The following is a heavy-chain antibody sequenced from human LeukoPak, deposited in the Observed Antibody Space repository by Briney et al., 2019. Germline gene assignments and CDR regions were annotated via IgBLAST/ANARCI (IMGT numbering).Heavy chain of an antibody. J-gene: IGHJ4*02. V-gene: IGHV3-21*01. Sequence: PGGSLRLSCAASGFTFSSYSMNWVRQAPGKGLEWVSSISSSSYIYYADSVKGRFTISRDNAKNSLYLQMNSLRAEDTAVYYCARATVVTIFDYWGQGTLVTVSS. CDR2: ISSSSYI. D-gene: IGHD2-21*02. CDR3: ARATVVTIFDY. CDR1: GFTFSSYS.